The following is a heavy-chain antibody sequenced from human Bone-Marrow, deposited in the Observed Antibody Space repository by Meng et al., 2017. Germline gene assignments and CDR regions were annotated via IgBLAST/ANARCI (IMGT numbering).Heavy chain of an antibody. Sequence: QVELGQSGGEVKKPGAAVKVSCKPSGYNFPDYWLHWVRRAPGQGLEWMGRIDPKSGDTHYAQRFQGRVTMTRNTSISTAYMELSSLRSEDTAVYYCARAPYSSKDWFDPWGQGTLVTVSS. V-gene: IGHV1-2*06. CDR3: ARAPYSSKDWFDP. CDR2: IDPKSGDT. CDR1: GYNFPDYW. J-gene: IGHJ5*02. D-gene: IGHD6-13*01.